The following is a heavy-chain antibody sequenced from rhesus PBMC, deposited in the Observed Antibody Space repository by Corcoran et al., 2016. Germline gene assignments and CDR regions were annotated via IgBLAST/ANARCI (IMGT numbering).Heavy chain of an antibody. J-gene: IGHJ5-1*01. CDR2: INPYNGNP. D-gene: IGHD3-3*01. Sequence: QVQLVQSGAEVKKPGSSVKVSCKASGYTFTDYYMHWVRQAPRQGLEWMGWINPYNGNPKCGQKVQGRMTMTRDTTTSTAYMELSSLRSEDTAVYYGARAREYLDFFDVWGPGVLVTVSS. CDR3: ARAREYLDFFDV. CDR1: GYTFTDYY. V-gene: IGHV1S2*01.